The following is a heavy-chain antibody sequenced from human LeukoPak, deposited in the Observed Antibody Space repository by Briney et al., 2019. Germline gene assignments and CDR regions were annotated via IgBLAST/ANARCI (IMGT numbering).Heavy chain of an antibody. Sequence: ASVKVSCKASGYTFTGYYMHWVRQAPGQGLEWMGWINPNSGGTNYAQKFQGRVTMTRDTSISTAYMELSRLRSDDTAVYYCAREDCSSTSCFFDYWGQGTLVTASS. CDR1: GYTFTGYY. V-gene: IGHV1-2*02. CDR3: AREDCSSTSCFFDY. CDR2: INPNSGGT. J-gene: IGHJ4*02. D-gene: IGHD2-2*01.